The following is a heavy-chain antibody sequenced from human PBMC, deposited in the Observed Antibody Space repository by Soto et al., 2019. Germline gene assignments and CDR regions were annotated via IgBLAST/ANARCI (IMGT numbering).Heavy chain of an antibody. D-gene: IGHD6-13*01. CDR2: INAGNGNT. CDR1: GYTFTSYA. J-gene: IGHJ4*02. CDR3: ARDIMAAAPDY. V-gene: IGHV1-3*01. Sequence: QVQLVQSGAEVKKPGASVKVSCKASGYTFTSYAMHWVRQAPGQRLEWMGWINAGNGNTKYSQKFQGRVTITRDTSACTAYMELSSLRSEDTAVYYCARDIMAAAPDYWGQGTLVTVSS.